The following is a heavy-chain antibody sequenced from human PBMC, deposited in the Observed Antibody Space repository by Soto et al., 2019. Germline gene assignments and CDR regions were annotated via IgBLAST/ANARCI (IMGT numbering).Heavy chain of an antibody. D-gene: IGHD6-13*01. J-gene: IGHJ4*02. CDR3: ARANEAAAGFFFDY. CDR2: THYRSKWYS. V-gene: IGHV6-1*01. CDR1: GDSVSSNSLA. Sequence: SQTLSLTCAISGDSVSSNSLAWNWIRQSPSRGLEWLGRTHYRSKWYSDYAVSVKSRITINPDTSKNQFSLQLISVTPEGTAVYYCARANEAAAGFFFDYWGQGALVTVSS.